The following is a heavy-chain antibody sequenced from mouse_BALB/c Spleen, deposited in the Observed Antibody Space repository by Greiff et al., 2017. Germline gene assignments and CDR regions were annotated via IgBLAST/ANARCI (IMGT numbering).Heavy chain of an antibody. D-gene: IGHD3-3*01. CDR2: IYPGDGDT. V-gene: IGHV1-82*01. Sequence: QVQLQQSGPELVKPGASVKISCKASGYAFSSSWMNWVKQRPGQGLEWIGRIYPGDGDTNYNGKFKGKATLTADKSSSTAYMQLSSLTSVDSAVYFCARVGTAEDAMDYWGQGTSVTVSS. J-gene: IGHJ4*01. CDR1: GYAFSSSW. CDR3: ARVGTAEDAMDY.